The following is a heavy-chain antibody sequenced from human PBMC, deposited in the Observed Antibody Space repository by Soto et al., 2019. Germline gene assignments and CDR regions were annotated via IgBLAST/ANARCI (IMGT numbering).Heavy chain of an antibody. D-gene: IGHD1-26*01. J-gene: IGHJ6*03. V-gene: IGHV2-5*02. Sequence: GSGPTLVNPTQTLTLTCTFSGFSLSTSGVGVGWIRQPPGKALEWLALIYWDDDKRYSPSLKSRLTITKDTSKNQVVLTMTNMDPVDTATYYCAHSGMGNLWDYYYYMDVWGKGTTVTVSS. CDR2: IYWDDDK. CDR1: GFSLSTSGVG. CDR3: AHSGMGNLWDYYYYMDV.